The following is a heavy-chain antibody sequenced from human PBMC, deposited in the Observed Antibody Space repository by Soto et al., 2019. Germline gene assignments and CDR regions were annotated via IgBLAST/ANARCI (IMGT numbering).Heavy chain of an antibody. CDR2: IQYDGSRK. D-gene: IGHD2-2*01. Sequence: PGGSLRLSCAASGFTFSNYGMHWVRQAPGKGLEWVAAIQYDGSRKYYADSVKGRFTISRDDSKNTLYLQMNSLRAEEDTAVYYCARDDCSSPTCYVYWGQGTLVTVS. J-gene: IGHJ4*02. CDR3: ARDDCSSPTCYVY. V-gene: IGHV3-33*05. CDR1: GFTFSNYG.